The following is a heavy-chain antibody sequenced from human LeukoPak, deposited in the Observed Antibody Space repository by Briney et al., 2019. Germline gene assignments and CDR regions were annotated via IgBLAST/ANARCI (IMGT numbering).Heavy chain of an antibody. D-gene: IGHD6-19*01. CDR1: GFTFDDYA. Sequence: GRSLRLSCAASGFTFDDYAMHWVRQAPGKGLEWVSGISWNSGSIGYADSVKGRFTISRDNAKNSLYLQMNSLRAEDTALYYCAKDKGLGDSSGWNYFDYWGQGTLVTVSS. V-gene: IGHV3-9*01. CDR3: AKDKGLGDSSGWNYFDY. J-gene: IGHJ4*02. CDR2: ISWNSGSI.